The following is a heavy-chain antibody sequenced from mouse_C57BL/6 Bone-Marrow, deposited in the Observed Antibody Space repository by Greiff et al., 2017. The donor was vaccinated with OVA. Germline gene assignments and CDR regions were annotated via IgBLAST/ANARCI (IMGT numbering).Heavy chain of an antibody. CDR3: ARWGDYGNFYWYFDV. CDR2: LYPRSGNT. D-gene: IGHD2-1*01. CDR1: GYTFTSYG. V-gene: IGHV1-81*01. J-gene: IGHJ1*03. Sequence: VQLQQSGAELARPGASVKLSCKASGYTFTSYGLSWVKQRTGQGLEWIGELYPRSGNTYYNETFQGKATLTAHKSSSHAYMELRRLTSEDSAVYFCARWGDYGNFYWYFDVWGTGTTVTVSS.